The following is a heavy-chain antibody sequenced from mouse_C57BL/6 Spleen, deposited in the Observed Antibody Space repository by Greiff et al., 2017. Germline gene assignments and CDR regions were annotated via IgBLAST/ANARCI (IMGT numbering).Heavy chain of an antibody. D-gene: IGHD1-1*01. CDR2: ILPGSGST. CDR1: GYTFTGYW. J-gene: IGHJ3*01. CDR3: ARDLLLLNAY. Sequence: QVQLKESGAELMKPGASVKLSCKATGYTFTGYWIEWVKQRPGHGLEWIGEILPGSGSTNYNEKFKGKATFTADTSSNTAYMQLSSLTTEDSAIYYCARDLLLLNAYWGQGTLVTVSA. V-gene: IGHV1-9*01.